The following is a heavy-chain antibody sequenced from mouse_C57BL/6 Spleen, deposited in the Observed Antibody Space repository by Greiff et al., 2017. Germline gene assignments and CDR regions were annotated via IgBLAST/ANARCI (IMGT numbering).Heavy chain of an antibody. Sequence: VQLQQSGPELVKPGASVKISCKASGYTFTDYYMNWVKQSHGKSLEWIGDINPNNGGTSYSQKFKGKATLTVDKSSSTAYMELRSLTSEDSAVYYCARLRLICFDYWGQGTTLTVSS. CDR2: INPNNGGT. CDR1: GYTFTDYY. V-gene: IGHV1-26*01. J-gene: IGHJ2*01. D-gene: IGHD1-1*01. CDR3: ARLRLICFDY.